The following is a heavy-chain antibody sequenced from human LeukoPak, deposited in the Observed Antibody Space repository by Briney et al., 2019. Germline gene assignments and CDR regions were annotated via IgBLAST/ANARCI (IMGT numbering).Heavy chain of an antibody. CDR1: GFTLSSYW. J-gene: IGHJ5*02. V-gene: IGHV3-74*01. D-gene: IGHD2-15*01. Sequence: GGSLRLSCAASGFTLSSYWMHWVRQGPGKGLVWVSRINSDGSSASYADSVKGRFTISRDNAKNTLYLQMNSLRAEDTAVYYCARGGYCSGGTCYSFDWFDPWGQGTLVTVSS. CDR3: ARGGYCSGGTCYSFDWFDP. CDR2: INSDGSSA.